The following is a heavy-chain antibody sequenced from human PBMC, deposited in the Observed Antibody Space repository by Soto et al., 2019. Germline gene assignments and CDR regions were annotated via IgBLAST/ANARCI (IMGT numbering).Heavy chain of an antibody. CDR3: ARVGFKWLRLSAFDI. Sequence: QVQLQESGAGLVKPSQTLSLTCTVSGGSISSGGYYWSWIRQHPGKGLEWIGYIYYSGSTYYNPSLKSRVTISVDTSKNQFSLKLSSVTAADTAVYYCARVGFKWLRLSAFDIWGQGTMVTVSS. V-gene: IGHV4-31*03. CDR1: GGSISSGGYY. CDR2: IYYSGST. D-gene: IGHD5-12*01. J-gene: IGHJ3*02.